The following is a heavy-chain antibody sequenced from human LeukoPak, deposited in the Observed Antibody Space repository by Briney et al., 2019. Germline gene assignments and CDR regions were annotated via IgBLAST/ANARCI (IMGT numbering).Heavy chain of an antibody. Sequence: GGSLRLSCAASGFTFSSYGMNWVRQAPGKGLEWASYISSSSSTIYYADSVKGRFTISRDNAKNSLYLQMNSLRAEDTAVYYCARDSTVVVPAAISFDYWGQGTLVTVSS. CDR3: ARDSTVVVPAAISFDY. V-gene: IGHV3-48*01. CDR2: ISSSSSTI. J-gene: IGHJ4*02. CDR1: GFTFSSYG. D-gene: IGHD2-2*01.